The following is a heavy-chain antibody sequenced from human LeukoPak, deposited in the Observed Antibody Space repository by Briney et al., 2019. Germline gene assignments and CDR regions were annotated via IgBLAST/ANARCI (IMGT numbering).Heavy chain of an antibody. CDR2: ISSSSSYI. CDR1: GFTFSSYA. J-gene: IGHJ4*02. CDR3: ARYLRGMDYYDSSGYDDY. Sequence: GGSLRLSCAASGFTFSSYAMHWVRQAPGKGLEWVSSISSSSSYIYYADSVKGRFTISRDNAKNSLYLQMNSLRAEDTAVYYCARYLRGMDYYDSSGYDDYWGQGTLVTVSS. D-gene: IGHD3-22*01. V-gene: IGHV3-21*01.